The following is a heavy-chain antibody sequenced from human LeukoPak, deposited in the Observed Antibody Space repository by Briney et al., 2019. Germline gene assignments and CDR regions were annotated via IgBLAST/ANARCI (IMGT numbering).Heavy chain of an antibody. V-gene: IGHV3-48*03. D-gene: IGHD2-15*01. J-gene: IGHJ5*02. CDR1: GFTFSNYE. CDR3: TTVGRVVGVVGATQNWFDL. Sequence: SGGSLRLSCAASGFTFSNYEMNWVRQAPGKGLEWVSCISSSGSTIYYSDSVKGRFTISRDNAKNSLYLQMNSLRDEDTAVYYCTTVGRVVGVVGATQNWFDLWGQGTLVTVSS. CDR2: ISSSGSTI.